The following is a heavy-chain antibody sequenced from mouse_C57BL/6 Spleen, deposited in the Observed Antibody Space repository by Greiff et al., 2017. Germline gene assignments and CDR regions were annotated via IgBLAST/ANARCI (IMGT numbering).Heavy chain of an antibody. V-gene: IGHV1-81*01. D-gene: IGHD2-4*01. Sequence: QVHVKQPGAELARPGASVKLSCKASGYTFTSYGISWVKQRTGQGLEWIGEIYPRSGNTYYNEKFKGKATLTADKSSSTAYMELRSLTSEDSAVYFCAFDYSYAMDYWGQGTSVTVSS. CDR3: AFDYSYAMDY. CDR2: IYPRSGNT. CDR1: GYTFTSYG. J-gene: IGHJ4*01.